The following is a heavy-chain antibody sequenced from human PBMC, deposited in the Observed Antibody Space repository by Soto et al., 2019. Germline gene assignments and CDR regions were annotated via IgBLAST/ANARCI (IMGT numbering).Heavy chain of an antibody. J-gene: IGHJ6*02. Sequence: LGESLKISCKGSGYSFTSYWIGWVRQMPGKGLEWMGIIYPGDSDTRYSPSFQGQVTISADKSISTAYLQWSSLKASDTAMYYCARQFAQIAVAGQYGMDVWGQGTTVTVSS. CDR1: GYSFTSYW. V-gene: IGHV5-51*01. D-gene: IGHD6-19*01. CDR2: IYPGDSDT. CDR3: ARQFAQIAVAGQYGMDV.